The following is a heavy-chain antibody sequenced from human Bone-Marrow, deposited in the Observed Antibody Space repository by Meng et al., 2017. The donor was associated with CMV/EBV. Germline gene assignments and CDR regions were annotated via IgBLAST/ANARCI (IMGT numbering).Heavy chain of an antibody. Sequence: SVKVSCKASGGTFSSYAISWVRQAPGQGLEWMGGIIPILGIANYAQKFQGRVTITADKSTSTAYMGLSSLRSEDTAVYYCARDPGYCSSTSCYYYYGMDVWGQGTTVTVSS. CDR3: ARDPGYCSSTSCYYYYGMDV. V-gene: IGHV1-69*10. CDR2: IIPILGIA. D-gene: IGHD2-2*01. J-gene: IGHJ6*02. CDR1: GGTFSSYA.